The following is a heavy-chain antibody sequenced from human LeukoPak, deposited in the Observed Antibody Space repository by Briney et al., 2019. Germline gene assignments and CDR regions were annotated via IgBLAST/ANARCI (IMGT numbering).Heavy chain of an antibody. CDR3: AKGAHTRRVNDYMDV. CDR1: GFTFDDYG. Sequence: GGSLRLSCAASGFTFDDYGMHWVRQAPEKGLEWVSLISWDGGRIYYADSVRGRFTISRDNSKNSLYLQMNSLRAEDTALYCCAKGAHTRRVNDYMDVWGKGTTVTVSS. CDR2: ISWDGGRI. J-gene: IGHJ6*03. D-gene: IGHD1-1*01. V-gene: IGHV3-43D*03.